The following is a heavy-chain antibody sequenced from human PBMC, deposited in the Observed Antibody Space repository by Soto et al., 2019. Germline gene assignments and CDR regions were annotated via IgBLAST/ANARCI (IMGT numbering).Heavy chain of an antibody. Sequence: PGGSLRLSCAASGFTFSSYAMHWVRQAPGKGLEWVAVISYDGSNKYYADSVKGRFTISRDNSKNTLYLQMNSLRAEDTAVYYCARDWYDFWSGYHNYYYGMDVWGQGTTVTVSS. CDR1: GFTFSSYA. CDR3: ARDWYDFWSGYHNYYYGMDV. CDR2: ISYDGSNK. V-gene: IGHV3-30-3*01. J-gene: IGHJ6*02. D-gene: IGHD3-3*01.